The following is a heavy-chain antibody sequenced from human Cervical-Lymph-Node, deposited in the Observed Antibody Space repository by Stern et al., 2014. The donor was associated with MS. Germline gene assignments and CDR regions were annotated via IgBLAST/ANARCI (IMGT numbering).Heavy chain of an antibody. CDR1: GGSFSMDT. V-gene: IGHV1-69*01. J-gene: IGHJ4*02. Sequence: VQLVQSGAEVKKPGSSVKVSCKASGGSFSMDTISWVRQAPGQGLEWMGGLTPMFGTSNYARKFQARVTTTADESTSTAYMELASLRSEDTAVYFCARDQGGIADSWGQGTLVIVSS. D-gene: IGHD6-13*01. CDR3: ARDQGGIADS. CDR2: LTPMFGTS.